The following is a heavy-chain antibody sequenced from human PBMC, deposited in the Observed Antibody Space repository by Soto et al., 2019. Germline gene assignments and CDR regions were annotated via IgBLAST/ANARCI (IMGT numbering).Heavy chain of an antibody. D-gene: IGHD3-22*01. J-gene: IGHJ4*02. CDR3: AKDSNRYYYDSSGYFDY. V-gene: IGHV3-30*18. CDR1: GFTFSSYG. Sequence: GGSLRLSCAASGFTFSSYGMHWVRQAPGKGLEWVAVISYDGSNKYYADSVKGRFTISRDNSKNTLYLQMNSLRAEDTAVYYCAKDSNRYYYDSSGYFDYWGQGTLVTVSS. CDR2: ISYDGSNK.